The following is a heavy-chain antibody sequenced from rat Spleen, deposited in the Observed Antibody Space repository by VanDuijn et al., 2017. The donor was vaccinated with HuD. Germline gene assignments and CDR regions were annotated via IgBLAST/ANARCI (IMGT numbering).Heavy chain of an antibody. V-gene: IGHV5-62*01. CDR1: GFTFSSYG. CDR3: VRQGRGARDYFDY. D-gene: IGHD4-3*01. Sequence: VQMVESGGGLVQPGRSLKLSCAASGFTFSSYGMHWIRQAPGKGLDWVAYISTTSGTVYVDAVKERFTISRDNAKNTLYLQLNSLKSEDTAIYYCVRQGRGARDYFDYWGQGVMVTVSS. CDR2: ISTTSGT. J-gene: IGHJ2*01.